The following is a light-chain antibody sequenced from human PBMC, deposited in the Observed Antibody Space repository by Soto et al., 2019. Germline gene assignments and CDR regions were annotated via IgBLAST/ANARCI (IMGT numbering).Light chain of an antibody. CDR1: QSISSY. Sequence: DIPMTPSASSLSASVGDRVSINSRASQSISSYLNWYQQKPGKAPKLLIYAAPTLQSGVPSRFSGSGSGTEFTLTIISLQPEDFATYYCQQSYRCPKTFGGG. CDR2: AAP. CDR3: QQSYRCPKT. V-gene: IGKV1-39*01. J-gene: IGKJ4*02.